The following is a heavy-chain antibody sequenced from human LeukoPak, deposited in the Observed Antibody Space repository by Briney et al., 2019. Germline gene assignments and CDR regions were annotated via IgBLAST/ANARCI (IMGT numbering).Heavy chain of an antibody. CDR2: ISSSSSYI. V-gene: IGHV3-21*01. Sequence: GGSLRLSCTASGFTFSSYSMNWVRQAPGKGLEWVSSISSSSSYIYYADSVKGRFTISRGNAKNSLYLQMNSLRAEDTAVYYCARESALAAAGTPTFDYWGQGTLVTVSS. D-gene: IGHD6-13*01. J-gene: IGHJ4*02. CDR1: GFTFSSYS. CDR3: ARESALAAAGTPTFDY.